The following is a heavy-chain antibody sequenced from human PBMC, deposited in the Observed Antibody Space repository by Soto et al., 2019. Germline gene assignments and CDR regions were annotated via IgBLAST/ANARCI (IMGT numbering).Heavy chain of an antibody. J-gene: IGHJ4*02. CDR1: GYTFTSYA. CDR3: ARTYPDGPFDY. CDR2: IIPIFGTA. V-gene: IGHV1-69*13. Sequence: ASVKVSCKASGYTFTSYAISWVRQAPGQGLEWMGGIIPIFGTANYAQKFQGRVTITADESTSTAYMELSSLRSEDTAVYYCARTYPDGPFDYWGQGTLVTVSS.